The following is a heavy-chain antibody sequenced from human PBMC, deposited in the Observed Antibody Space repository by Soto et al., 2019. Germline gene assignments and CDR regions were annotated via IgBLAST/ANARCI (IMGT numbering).Heavy chain of an antibody. V-gene: IGHV2-5*01. J-gene: IGHJ6*02. CDR2: TYWNGDR. CDR3: TRIKGITFDWIADGMDV. Sequence: GSGPTLVNPTQTLTLTCTFSGFSLSTNGVGVAWIRQPPGKALELVALTYWNGDRRYSPSLKDRLTIASDTSKNLVVLTMTNMDPVDTGTYYCTRIKGITFDWIADGMDVWGQGTTVTVSS. D-gene: IGHD3-9*01. CDR1: GFSLSTNGVG.